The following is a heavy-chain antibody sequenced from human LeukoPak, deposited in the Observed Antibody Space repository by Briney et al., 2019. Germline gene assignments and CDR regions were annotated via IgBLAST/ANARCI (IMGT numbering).Heavy chain of an antibody. D-gene: IGHD2-15*01. CDR3: TVVVVAAKAFDI. V-gene: IGHV1-18*01. Sequence: ASVKVSCKASGYTFTSYGISWVRQAPGQGLEWMRWISAYNGNTNYAQKLQGRVTMTTDTSTSTAYMELRSLRSDDTAVYYCTVVVVAAKAFDIWGQGTMVTVSS. J-gene: IGHJ3*02. CDR1: GYTFTSYG. CDR2: ISAYNGNT.